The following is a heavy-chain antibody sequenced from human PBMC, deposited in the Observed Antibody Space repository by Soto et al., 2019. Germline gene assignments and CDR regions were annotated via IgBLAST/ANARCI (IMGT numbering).Heavy chain of an antibody. CDR3: AKEIYDFWSGLGVYYYYYGMDV. CDR2: ISGSGGST. J-gene: IGHJ6*02. V-gene: IGHV3-23*01. CDR1: GFTFSSYA. D-gene: IGHD3-3*01. Sequence: EVQLLESGGGLVQPGGSLRLSCAASGFTFSSYAMSWVRQAPGKGLEWVSAISGSGGSTYYADSVKGRFTISRDNSKNTLYLQMNSLRAEDTAVYYCAKEIYDFWSGLGVYYYYYGMDVWGQGTTVTVSS.